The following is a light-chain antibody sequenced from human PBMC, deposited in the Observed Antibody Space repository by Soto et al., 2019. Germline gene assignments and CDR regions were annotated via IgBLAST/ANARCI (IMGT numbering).Light chain of an antibody. CDR3: CSYAGSYTLV. CDR2: DVS. V-gene: IGLV2-11*01. CDR1: SSDVGAYNF. Sequence: SALTQPRSVSGSPGQSVTISCTGTSSDVGAYNFVSWYQQHPGRVPKLMSYDVSRRPSVVPDRFSGSKSGNTASPTISGLQADDEDDYYCCSYAGSYTLVFGGGTKLTVL. J-gene: IGLJ3*02.